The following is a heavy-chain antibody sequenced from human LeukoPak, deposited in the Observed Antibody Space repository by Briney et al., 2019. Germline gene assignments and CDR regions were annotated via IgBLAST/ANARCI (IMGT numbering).Heavy chain of an antibody. CDR2: ISGSGGST. CDR3: AKDSLHGGTGRENDAFDI. J-gene: IGHJ3*02. V-gene: IGHV3-23*01. Sequence: PGGSLRLSCAASGFTFSSYAMSWVRQAPGKGLEWVSAISGSGGSTYYADSVKGRFTISRDNSKNTLYLQMNSLRAEDTAVYYCAKDSLHGGTGRENDAFDIWGQGTLVTVSS. CDR1: GFTFSSYA. D-gene: IGHD4-23*01.